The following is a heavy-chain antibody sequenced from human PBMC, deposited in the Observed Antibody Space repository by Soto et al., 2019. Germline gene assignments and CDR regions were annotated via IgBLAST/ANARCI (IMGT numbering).Heavy chain of an antibody. J-gene: IGHJ6*02. CDR2: LWYDVSNK. V-gene: IGHV3-33*01. CDR1: GFTFSSYG. Sequence: PGGSLRLSCAASGFTFSSYGMHWVRQAPGKGLEWVAVLWYDVSNKYYADSVKGRFTISRDNSKNTLYLQMSSLRAEDTAVYYCARDFHDFWSSSSYYYGMDVWGQGTTVTVSS. CDR3: ARDFHDFWSSSSYYYGMDV. D-gene: IGHD3-3*01.